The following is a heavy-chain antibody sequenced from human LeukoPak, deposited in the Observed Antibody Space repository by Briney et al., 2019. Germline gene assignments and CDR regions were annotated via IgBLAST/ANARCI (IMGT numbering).Heavy chain of an antibody. D-gene: IGHD3-10*01. V-gene: IGHV4-61*01. J-gene: IGHJ4*02. CDR1: GGSVSSGSYY. CDR3: ARKENVYYYFDY. CDR2: IYYSGST. Sequence: SETLSLTCTVSGGSVSSGSYYWSWIRQPPGKGLEWIGYIYYSGSTNYNPSLQSRVTMSVDTSKNQFSLKLGSVTAVDTAVYYCARKENVYYYFDYWGQGTLVTVSS.